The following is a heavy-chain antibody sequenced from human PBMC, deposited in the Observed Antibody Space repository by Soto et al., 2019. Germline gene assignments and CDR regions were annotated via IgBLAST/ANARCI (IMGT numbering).Heavy chain of an antibody. Sequence: ASVKVSCKASGGTFSSYTISWVRQAPGQGLEWMGRIIPILGIANYAQKFQGRVTITADKSTSTAYMELSSLRSEDTAVYYCARGQESVVATPYAFDIWGQGTMVTVSS. CDR1: GGTFSSYT. D-gene: IGHD2-15*01. V-gene: IGHV1-69*02. CDR3: ARGQESVVATPYAFDI. J-gene: IGHJ3*02. CDR2: IIPILGIA.